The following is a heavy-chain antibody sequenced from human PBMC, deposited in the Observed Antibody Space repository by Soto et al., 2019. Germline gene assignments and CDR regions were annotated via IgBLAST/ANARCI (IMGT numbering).Heavy chain of an antibody. D-gene: IGHD3-10*01. J-gene: IGHJ6*02. Sequence: GGSLRLSCAASGFTFSSYGMHWVRQAPGKGLEWVAVIWYDGSNKYYADSVKGRFTISRDNSKNTLYLQMNSLRAEDTAVYYCARDGQKMVPYYYYGMDVWGQGTTVTVSS. V-gene: IGHV3-33*01. CDR2: IWYDGSNK. CDR3: ARDGQKMVPYYYYGMDV. CDR1: GFTFSSYG.